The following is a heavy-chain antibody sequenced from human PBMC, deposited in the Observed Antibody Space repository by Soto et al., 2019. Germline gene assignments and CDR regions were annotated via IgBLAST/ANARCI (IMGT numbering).Heavy chain of an antibody. V-gene: IGHV3-23*01. CDR3: AKALDQGAPDKLDTAMVTGFDY. CDR1: GFTFSSYA. CDR2: ISGSGGST. Sequence: GGSLRLSCAASGFTFSSYAMSWVRQAPGKGLEWVSAISGSGGSTYYADSVKGRFTISRDNSKNTLYLQMNSLRAEDTAVYYCAKALDQGAPDKLDTAMVTGFDYWGQGTLVTVSS. J-gene: IGHJ4*02. D-gene: IGHD5-18*01.